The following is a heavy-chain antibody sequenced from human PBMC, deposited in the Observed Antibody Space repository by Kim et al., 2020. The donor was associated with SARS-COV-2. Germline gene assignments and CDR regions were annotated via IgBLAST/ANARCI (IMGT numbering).Heavy chain of an antibody. D-gene: IGHD6-6*01. V-gene: IGHV5-10-1*01. CDR1: GYSFTSYW. CDR3: ASRLLLAYSSSSDDAFDI. J-gene: IGHJ3*02. CDR2: IDPSDSYT. Sequence: GESLKISCKGSGYSFTSYWISWVRQMPGKGLEWMGRIDPSDSYTNYSPSFQGHVTISADKSISTAYLQWSSLKASDTAMYYCASRLLLAYSSSSDDAFDIWGQGTMVTVSS.